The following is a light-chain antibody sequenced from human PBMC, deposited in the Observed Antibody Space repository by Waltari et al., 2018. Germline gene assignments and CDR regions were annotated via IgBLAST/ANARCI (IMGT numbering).Light chain of an antibody. CDR2: DVS. Sequence: QSALTQPASVSGSPGQSITISCTGTSSDAGGYNYVSSYQQHPGKAPKLMIFDVSNRPSGVSNRFSGSKSGNTASLTISGLQAEDEADYYCSSYISSSTLELFGGGTSLTVL. V-gene: IGLV2-14*03. CDR3: SSYISSSTLEL. CDR1: SSDAGGYNY. J-gene: IGLJ2*01.